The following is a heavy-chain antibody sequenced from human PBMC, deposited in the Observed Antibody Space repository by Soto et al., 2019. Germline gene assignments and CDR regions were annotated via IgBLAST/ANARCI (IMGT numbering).Heavy chain of an antibody. D-gene: IGHD5-12*01. J-gene: IGHJ4*02. CDR2: INAGNGNT. Sequence: EASVKVSCKASGYTFTGYAMHWVRQAPGQRLEWMGWINAGNGNTKYSQKFQGRVTITRDTSASTAYMELSSLRSEDTAVYYCARAVAGSDVLDYWGQGTLVTVSS. CDR1: GYTFTGYA. V-gene: IGHV1-3*01. CDR3: ARAVAGSDVLDY.